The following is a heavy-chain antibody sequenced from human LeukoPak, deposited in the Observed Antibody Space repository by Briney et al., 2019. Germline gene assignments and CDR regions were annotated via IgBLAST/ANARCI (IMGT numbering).Heavy chain of an antibody. CDR2: IYWDDDK. Sequence: SGPTLVNPAQTLTLTCTFSGFSLRTSGVGVGWIRQPPGKALEWLALIYWDDDKRYSPSLWSRLTITTDTSKNQVVLTMTNMDPVDTATYYCAHRHGAGDGYDYWGQGTLVTVSS. V-gene: IGHV2-5*02. D-gene: IGHD6-25*01. CDR1: GFSLRTSGVG. J-gene: IGHJ4*02. CDR3: AHRHGAGDGYDY.